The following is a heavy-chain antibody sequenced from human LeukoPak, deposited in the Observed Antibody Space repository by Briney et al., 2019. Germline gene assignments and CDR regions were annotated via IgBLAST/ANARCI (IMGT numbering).Heavy chain of an antibody. CDR2: IIPIFGTA. CDR1: GGTFNSYA. J-gene: IGHJ6*03. Sequence: GASVKVSCKASGGTFNSYAISWVRQAPGQGLEWMGGIIPIFGTANYAQKFQGRVTITTDESTSTAYMELSSLRSEDTAVYYCARSVYDSSGDYPYYYYYYMDVWGKGTTVTVSS. V-gene: IGHV1-69*05. D-gene: IGHD3-22*01. CDR3: ARSVYDSSGDYPYYYYYYMDV.